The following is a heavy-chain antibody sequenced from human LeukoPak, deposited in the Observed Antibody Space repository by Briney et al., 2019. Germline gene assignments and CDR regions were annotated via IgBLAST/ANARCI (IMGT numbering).Heavy chain of an antibody. D-gene: IGHD2-2*01. CDR2: IYYSGST. Sequence: SETLSLTCTVSGGSISSGGYYWSWIRQHPGKGLEWIGYIYYSGSTYYNPSLKSRVTISVDTSKNQFSLKLSSVTAADTAVYYCASTHCASPSCYSYYYSGLDVWGQGTTVIVSS. CDR1: GGSISSGGYY. CDR3: ASTHCASPSCYSYYYSGLDV. V-gene: IGHV4-31*03. J-gene: IGHJ6*02.